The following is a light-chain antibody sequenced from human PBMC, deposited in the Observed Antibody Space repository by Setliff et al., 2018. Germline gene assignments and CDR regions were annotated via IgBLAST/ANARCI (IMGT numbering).Light chain of an antibody. Sequence: QSVLTQPPSASGTPGQRVTISCSGSSSNIGSNTVNWYQQLPGTAPKLLIYRNNQRPSGVPDRFSGSKSGTSASLAISGLQSEDEADYYCAAWDDSLNGRGVFGTGTRSPS. CDR3: AAWDDSLNGRGV. CDR2: RNN. CDR1: SSNIGSNT. J-gene: IGLJ1*01. V-gene: IGLV1-44*01.